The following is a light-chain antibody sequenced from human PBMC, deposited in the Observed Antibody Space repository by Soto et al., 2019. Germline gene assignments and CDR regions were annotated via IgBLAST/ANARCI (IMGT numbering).Light chain of an antibody. V-gene: IGLV1-44*01. CDR1: SSNIGSNT. CDR3: AAWDASLNGL. Sequence: QSVLTQPPSASGTPGQRVTISCSGSSSNIGSNTVNWYQQLPGTAPKLLIYSNNQRPSGVPDRFSGSKSGTSASLAISGLQSEDEADDYCAAWDASLNGLFGGGTKLTVL. CDR2: SNN. J-gene: IGLJ2*01.